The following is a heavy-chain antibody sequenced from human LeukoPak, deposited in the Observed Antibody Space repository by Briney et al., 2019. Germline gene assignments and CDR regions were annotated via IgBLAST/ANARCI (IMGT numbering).Heavy chain of an antibody. Sequence: GASVKVSCKASGYTFTGYYMHWVRQAPGQGLEWMGWINPNSGGTNYAQKFQGRVTMTRDTSISTAYMELSRLRSDDTAVYYCAREIRVGVCDSSGYYLDYWGQGTLVTVSS. J-gene: IGHJ4*02. D-gene: IGHD3-22*01. V-gene: IGHV1-2*02. CDR1: GYTFTGYY. CDR2: INPNSGGT. CDR3: AREIRVGVCDSSGYYLDY.